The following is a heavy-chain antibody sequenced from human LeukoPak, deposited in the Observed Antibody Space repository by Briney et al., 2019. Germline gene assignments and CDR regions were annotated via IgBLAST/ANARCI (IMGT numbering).Heavy chain of an antibody. J-gene: IGHJ4*02. CDR1: GYSFTNYW. Sequence: GESLKISCKGSGYSFTNYWIGWVRQTPGKGLEWMGIIYPGDSDTRYSPSFQGQVTISADKSISTAYLRWGSLKASDTAMYYCARWLGYCSGGSCYSSKHYFDHWGQGTLVTVSS. D-gene: IGHD2-15*01. CDR3: ARWLGYCSGGSCYSSKHYFDH. V-gene: IGHV5-51*01. CDR2: IYPGDSDT.